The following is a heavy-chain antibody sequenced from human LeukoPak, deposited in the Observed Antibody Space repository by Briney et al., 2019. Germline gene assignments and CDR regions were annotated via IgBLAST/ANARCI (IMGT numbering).Heavy chain of an antibody. CDR1: GYTFTSYG. CDR3: ARVGMDV. CDR2: INPSGGST. J-gene: IGHJ6*03. Sequence: ASVKVSCKASGYTFTSYGISWVRQAPGQGLEWMGLINPSGGSTRYAQKFQGRVTMTRDMSTSTVYMELSSLRSEDTAVYYCARVGMDVWGKGTTVTVSS. V-gene: IGHV1-46*01.